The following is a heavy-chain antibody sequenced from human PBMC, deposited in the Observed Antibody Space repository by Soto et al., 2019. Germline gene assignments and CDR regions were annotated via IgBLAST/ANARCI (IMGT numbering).Heavy chain of an antibody. CDR3: ARAFGSTMPSLV. J-gene: IGHJ4*02. Sequence: SETLSLTCSVSGGPISSYYWNWIRQPPGKGLEWIGYVFYTGSTDYNLSLKSRVTMSIDTSRNQFSLKLTSVSAADTAVYYCARAFGSTMPSLVWGQGTLVTVSS. V-gene: IGHV4-59*01. CDR1: GGPISSYY. D-gene: IGHD2-2*01. CDR2: VFYTGST.